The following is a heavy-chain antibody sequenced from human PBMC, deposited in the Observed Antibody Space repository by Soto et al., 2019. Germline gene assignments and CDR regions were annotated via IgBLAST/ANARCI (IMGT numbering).Heavy chain of an antibody. V-gene: IGHV1-8*01. Sequence: QVQLVQSGAEVKKPGASVKVSCKASGYTFTSYDINWVRQATGQGLEWMGWMNPNSGNTGYAQKFQGRVTMTRNTSISTAYMELSSLRSEDTAVYYCARTLRGRAAAVQSQSYYYYYMDVWGKGTTVTVSS. CDR2: MNPNSGNT. J-gene: IGHJ6*03. CDR3: ARTLRGRAAAVQSQSYYYYYMDV. D-gene: IGHD6-13*01. CDR1: GYTFTSYD.